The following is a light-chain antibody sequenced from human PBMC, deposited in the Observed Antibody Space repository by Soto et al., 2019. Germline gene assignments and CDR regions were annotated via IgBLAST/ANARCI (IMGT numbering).Light chain of an antibody. V-gene: IGKV1-12*01. J-gene: IGKJ4*01. Sequence: DFQMTQSPSSVSASLGDRVTITCRASRPINNWLAWYQQKPGQAPRLLIYGASSLASGVPSRFSGSGSGTDFTLTITSLQAEDFATYYCQQANSFPHTFGGGTKVEIK. CDR1: RPINNW. CDR2: GAS. CDR3: QQANSFPHT.